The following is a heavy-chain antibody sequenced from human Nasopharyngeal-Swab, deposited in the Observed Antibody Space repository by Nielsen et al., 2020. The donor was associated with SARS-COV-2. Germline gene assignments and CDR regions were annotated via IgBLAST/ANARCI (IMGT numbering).Heavy chain of an antibody. D-gene: IGHD3-10*01. CDR3: AKGGYGSGSYYPHMDV. CDR1: GFTFSSYW. V-gene: IGHV3-74*01. Sequence: GESLKISCAASGFTFSSYWMHWVRQAPGKGLVWVSRINSDGSSTSYADSVKGRFTISRDNAKNTLYLQMNSLRAEDTAVYFCAKGGYGSGSYYPHMDVWGKGTTVTVSS. J-gene: IGHJ6*03. CDR2: INSDGSST.